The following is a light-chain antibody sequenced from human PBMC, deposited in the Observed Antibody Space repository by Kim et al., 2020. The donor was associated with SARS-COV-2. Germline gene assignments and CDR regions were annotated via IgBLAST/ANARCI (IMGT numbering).Light chain of an antibody. Sequence: PGERATLACRASQSVTRRYLAWYQQKPGQAPRLLMNGVSSRATGIPDRFSGSGSGTDFTLSISRLEPEDFAVYYCQQYESVPFTFGGGTKVDIK. CDR3: QQYESVPFT. CDR2: GVS. J-gene: IGKJ4*01. V-gene: IGKV3-20*01. CDR1: QSVTRRY.